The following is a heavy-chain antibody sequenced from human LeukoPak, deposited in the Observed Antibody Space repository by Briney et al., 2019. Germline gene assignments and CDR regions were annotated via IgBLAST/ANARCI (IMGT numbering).Heavy chain of an antibody. CDR2: ISGSGGST. D-gene: IGHD1-26*01. J-gene: IGHJ4*02. CDR1: GFTFSSYA. Sequence: GGSLRLSCAASGFTFSSYAMSWVRQAPGKGLEWVSAISGSGGSTYYADSVKGRFTISRDNSKNTLYLQMNSLRAEDTAVYYCAKSSSRFYSGSYYFGYWGQGTLVTVSS. CDR3: AKSSSRFYSGSYYFGY. V-gene: IGHV3-23*01.